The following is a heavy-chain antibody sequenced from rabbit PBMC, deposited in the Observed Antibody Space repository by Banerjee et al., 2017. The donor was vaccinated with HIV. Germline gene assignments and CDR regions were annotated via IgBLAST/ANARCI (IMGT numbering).Heavy chain of an antibody. D-gene: IGHD4-1*01. J-gene: IGHJ4*01. CDR3: ARDLAGVIGWNFNL. CDR1: GFSFSSRYW. V-gene: IGHV1S45*01. Sequence: QEQLEESGGDLVKPEGSLTLTCTASGFSFSSRYWICWVRQAPGKGLEWIACIYAGSSGSTWYASWAKGRFTISKTSSTTVTLQMTSLTAADTATYFCARDLAGVIGWNFNLWGPGTLVTVS. CDR2: IYAGSSGST.